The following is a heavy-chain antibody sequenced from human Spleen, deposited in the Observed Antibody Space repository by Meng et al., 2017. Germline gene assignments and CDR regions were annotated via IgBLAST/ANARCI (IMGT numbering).Heavy chain of an antibody. D-gene: IGHD3-9*01. CDR1: GGAFSGYY. J-gene: IGHJ4*02. CDR3: ARGNARFYDILTGYVY. Sequence: QVQLQQWGAELLKPSETLSLTCAVYGGAFSGYYWSWIRQPPGKGLEWIGEINHSGSTTYNPSLKSRVTISEDTSKNQFPLKLSSVTAADTAVYYCARGNARFYDILTGYVYWGQGTLVTVYS. CDR2: INHSGST. V-gene: IGHV4-34*01.